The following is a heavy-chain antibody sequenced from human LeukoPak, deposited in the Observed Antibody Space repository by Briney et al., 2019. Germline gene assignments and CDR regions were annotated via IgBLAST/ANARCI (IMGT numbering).Heavy chain of an antibody. CDR2: INHSGST. J-gene: IGHJ1*01. CDR1: GGSFSGYY. CDR3: ARAPVGRSTKIQR. Sequence: SETLSFTCAVYGGSFSGYYWSWIRQPPGNGLEWIGEINHSGSTNYNPSLKSRVTISVDTSKNQFSLKLSSVTAADTAVYYCARAPVGRSTKIQRWGQGTLVTVSS. V-gene: IGHV4-34*01. D-gene: IGHD1-26*01.